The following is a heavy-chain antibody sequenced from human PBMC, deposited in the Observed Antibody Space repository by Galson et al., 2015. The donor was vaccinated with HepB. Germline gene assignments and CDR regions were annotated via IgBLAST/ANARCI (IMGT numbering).Heavy chain of an antibody. D-gene: IGHD2/OR15-2a*01. CDR3: ARATLGYYYYGMDV. CDR2: IRWDGGST. J-gene: IGHJ6*02. Sequence: SLRLSCAASGFSLDDYAMHWVRQAPGKGLEWVSLIRWDGGSTYYAVSVKGRFTISRDNSKNSLYLQMNSLRAEDTALYYCARATLGYYYYGMDVWGQGTTVTVSS. V-gene: IGHV3-43D*04. CDR1: GFSLDDYA.